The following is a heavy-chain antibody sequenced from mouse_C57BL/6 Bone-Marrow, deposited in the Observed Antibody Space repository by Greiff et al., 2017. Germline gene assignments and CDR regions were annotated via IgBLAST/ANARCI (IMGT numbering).Heavy chain of an antibody. D-gene: IGHD4-1*01. CDR1: GFSLTSHG. Sequence: VQLQQSGPGLVQPSQSLSITRPVSGFSLTSHGVHWVRQSPGKGLEWLGVIWCGGRTDYKAAFISRLSISKANSKSQVFFKMNRLQADDAAIYYCARNIGWDGAYGGQGTLVTVSA. V-gene: IGHV2-2*01. J-gene: IGHJ3*01. CDR2: IWCGGRT. CDR3: ARNIGWDGAY.